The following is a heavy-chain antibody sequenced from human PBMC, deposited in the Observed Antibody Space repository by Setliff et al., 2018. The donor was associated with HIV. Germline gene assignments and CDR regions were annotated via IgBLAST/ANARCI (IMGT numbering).Heavy chain of an antibody. CDR3: TSQGQNTFNI. Sequence: GGSLRLSCAASGFTFSSYWMSWVRQVPGKGLEWVSSISANSIHVYYADSLKGRFTISRDNARNSLYLQMNSLRVEDTAMYYCTSQGQNTFNIWGQGTMVTVSS. CDR2: ISANSIHV. J-gene: IGHJ3*02. V-gene: IGHV3-21*06. CDR1: GFTFSSYW.